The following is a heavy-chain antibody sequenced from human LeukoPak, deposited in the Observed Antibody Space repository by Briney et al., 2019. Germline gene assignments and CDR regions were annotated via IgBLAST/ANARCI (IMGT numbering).Heavy chain of an antibody. CDR2: INTNNGNT. CDR1: GYSFTNYG. D-gene: IGHD3-9*01. V-gene: IGHV1-18*01. Sequence: ASVKVSCKAPGYSFTNYGISWVRQAPGQGLEWVAWINTNNGNTNYAQNVQGRVTLTTDTSTSTVYMELRSLRSDDTAVYYCARDFGTQTFLRFFDCDVWGQGTLVTVSS. J-gene: IGHJ1*01. CDR3: ARDFGTQTFLRFFDCDV.